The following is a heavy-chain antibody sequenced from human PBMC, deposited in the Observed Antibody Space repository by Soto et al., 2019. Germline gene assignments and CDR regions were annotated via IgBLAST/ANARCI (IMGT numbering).Heavy chain of an antibody. Sequence: GASVKVSCKASGYTFTSYGISCVRQAPGQGLEWMGWISAYNGNTSYAQKLQGRVTMTTDTSTSTAYMELRSLRSDDTAVYYCARADDIVEWWYFDYWGQGTLVTVSS. D-gene: IGHD2-21*01. J-gene: IGHJ4*02. V-gene: IGHV1-18*01. CDR3: ARADDIVEWWYFDY. CDR2: ISAYNGNT. CDR1: GYTFTSYG.